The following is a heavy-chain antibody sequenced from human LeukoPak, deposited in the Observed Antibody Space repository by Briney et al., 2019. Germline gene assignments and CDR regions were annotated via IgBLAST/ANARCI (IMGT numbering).Heavy chain of an antibody. CDR2: ISDRDGA. CDR1: GGSISTYY. CDR3: ARLPSH. V-gene: IGHV4-59*08. J-gene: IGHJ4*02. Sequence: SETLSLTCTVSGGSISTYYWGWIRQSPGKGLEWIGYISDRDGATYNPSLKSRVTMSVDTSKTHLSLKLNSVTAADTAVYYCARLPSHWGQGTLVTVSS.